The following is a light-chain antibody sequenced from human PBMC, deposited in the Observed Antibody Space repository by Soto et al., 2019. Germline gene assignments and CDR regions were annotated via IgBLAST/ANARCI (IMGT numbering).Light chain of an antibody. V-gene: IGKV1-39*01. CDR2: AAS. CDR3: QQSYSSLT. CDR1: QSISDY. Sequence: DIQMTQSPSSLPASVGDRVTITCRTSQSISDYLNWYQHKPGKAPKLLIYAASSLQSGVPSRFSGSGSGTDFTLTISSLQPEDFATYYCQQSYSSLTFGPGTKVDIK. J-gene: IGKJ3*01.